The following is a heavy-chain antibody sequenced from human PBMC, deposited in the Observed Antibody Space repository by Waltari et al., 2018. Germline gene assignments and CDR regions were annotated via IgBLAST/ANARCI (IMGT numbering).Heavy chain of an antibody. CDR1: GFSLNTNGVG. V-gene: IGHV2-5*01. Sequence: QITLKESGPTLVKPTQTLTLTCTFSGFSLNTNGVGVGWIRQPPGTALEWLALIYWHDDKHYSTYMPGRHTITKDTFKNQVVLTLTNMDPVDTATYYCAHRRDPTSSWYAWYFDLWGRGALVTVSS. CDR2: IYWHDDK. D-gene: IGHD6-13*01. CDR3: AHRRDPTSSWYAWYFDL. J-gene: IGHJ2*01.